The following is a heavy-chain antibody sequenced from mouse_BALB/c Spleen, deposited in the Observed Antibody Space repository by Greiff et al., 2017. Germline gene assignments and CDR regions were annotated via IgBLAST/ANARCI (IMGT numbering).Heavy chain of an antibody. D-gene: IGHD2-3*01. V-gene: IGHV1-55*01. CDR1: GYNFTSYW. CDR2: IYPGSGST. J-gene: IGHJ3*01. Sequence: QVQLQQPGAELVKPGTSVKLSCKASGYNFTSYWINWVKLRPGQGLEWIGDIYPGSGSTNYNEKFKSKATLTVDTSSSTAYMQLSSLASEDSALYYCARDGYYTPFAYWGQGTLVTVSA. CDR3: ARDGYYTPFAY.